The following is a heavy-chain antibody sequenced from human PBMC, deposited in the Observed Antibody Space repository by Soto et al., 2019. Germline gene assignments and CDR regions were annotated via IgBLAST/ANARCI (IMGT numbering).Heavy chain of an antibody. V-gene: IGHV1-46*01. J-gene: IGHJ6*02. CDR2: IDPSSGTT. D-gene: IGHD2-15*01. Sequence: ASVKVSCKPSGYSFSNFYVHWVRQAPGQGLEWVGIIDPSSGTTSYTQKFQERVTMTRDTSMSTVYMELSRLRSEETAVYYCARGAVVVPNGLIAGMDVWGLGTTVTVSS. CDR1: GYSFSNFY. CDR3: ARGAVVVPNGLIAGMDV.